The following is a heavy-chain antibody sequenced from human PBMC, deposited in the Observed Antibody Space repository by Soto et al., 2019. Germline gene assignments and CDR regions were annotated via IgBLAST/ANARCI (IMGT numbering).Heavy chain of an antibody. Sequence: QVQLVESGGGVVQPGRSLRLSCAASGFTFSSYAMHWVRQAPGKGLEWVAVISYDGSNKYYADSVKGRFTISRDNSKNTLYLQMTSLRAEDTAVYYCARDGGYQWGQGTLVTVSS. CDR1: GFTFSSYA. D-gene: IGHD3-16*01. CDR2: ISYDGSNK. CDR3: ARDGGYQ. J-gene: IGHJ4*02. V-gene: IGHV3-30-3*01.